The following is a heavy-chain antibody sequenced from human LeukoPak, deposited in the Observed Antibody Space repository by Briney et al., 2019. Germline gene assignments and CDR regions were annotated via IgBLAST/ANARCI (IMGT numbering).Heavy chain of an antibody. D-gene: IGHD4-23*01. CDR2: ISSSGSYI. J-gene: IGHJ1*01. CDR1: GFTFSSYS. V-gene: IGHV3-21*01. Sequence: GGSLRLSCAASGFTFSSYSMNWVRQAPGKGLEWVSPISSSGSYIYYADSVKGRFTISRDNAKNSLYLQMNSLRAEDTAVYYCARDPDYGGNPGYFQHWGQGTLVTVSS. CDR3: ARDPDYGGNPGYFQH.